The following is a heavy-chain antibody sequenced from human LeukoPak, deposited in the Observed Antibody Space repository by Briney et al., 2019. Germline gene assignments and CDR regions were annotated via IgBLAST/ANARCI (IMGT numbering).Heavy chain of an antibody. Sequence: ASVKVSCKASGYTFTSYDINWVRQATGQGLEWMGWMNPNSGGTNYAQKFQGRVTMTRDTSISTAYMELSRLRSDDTAVYYCARDQGYCSSTSCYRYYYYMDVWGKGTTVTVSS. D-gene: IGHD2-2*01. CDR3: ARDQGYCSSTSCYRYYYYMDV. CDR2: MNPNSGGT. V-gene: IGHV1-2*02. CDR1: GYTFTSYD. J-gene: IGHJ6*03.